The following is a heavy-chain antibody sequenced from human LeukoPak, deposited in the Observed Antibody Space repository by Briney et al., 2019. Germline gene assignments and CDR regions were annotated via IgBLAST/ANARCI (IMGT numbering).Heavy chain of an antibody. Sequence: PSETLSLTCTVSGGSISSYYWSWIRQPPGKGLEWIGYIYYSGSTNYNPSLKSRVTISVDTSKNQFSLKLSSVTAADTAVYYCARYRWEGIDYWGQGTLVTVSS. CDR2: IYYSGST. D-gene: IGHD1-26*01. CDR1: GGSISSYY. V-gene: IGHV4-59*01. CDR3: ARYRWEGIDY. J-gene: IGHJ4*02.